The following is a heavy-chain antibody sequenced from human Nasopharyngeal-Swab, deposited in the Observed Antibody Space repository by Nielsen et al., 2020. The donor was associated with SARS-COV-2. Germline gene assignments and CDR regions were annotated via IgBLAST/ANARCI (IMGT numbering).Heavy chain of an antibody. D-gene: IGHD3-16*01. Sequence: GSLRLSCAVYGGSFSGYYWGWIRQPPGKGLEWIGEINHSGSTNYNPSLKSRVTISVDTSKNQFSLKLSSVTAADTAVYYCARGGAELWIRARRARFDYWGQGTLVTVSS. CDR3: ARGGAELWIRARRARFDY. V-gene: IGHV4-34*01. CDR1: GGSFSGYY. CDR2: INHSGST. J-gene: IGHJ4*02.